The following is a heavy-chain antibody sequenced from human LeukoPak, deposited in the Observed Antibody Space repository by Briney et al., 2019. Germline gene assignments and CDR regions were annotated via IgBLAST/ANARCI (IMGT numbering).Heavy chain of an antibody. CDR2: IYYSGST. J-gene: IGHJ4*02. D-gene: IGHD1-26*01. Sequence: SETLSLTCTVSGGPISSSSYYWGWIRQPPGKGLEWIGSIYYSGSTYYNPSLKSRVTISVDTSKNQFSLKLSSVTAADTAVYYCARRELPPGPFDYWGQGTLVTVSS. CDR1: GGPISSSSYY. V-gene: IGHV4-39*01. CDR3: ARRELPPGPFDY.